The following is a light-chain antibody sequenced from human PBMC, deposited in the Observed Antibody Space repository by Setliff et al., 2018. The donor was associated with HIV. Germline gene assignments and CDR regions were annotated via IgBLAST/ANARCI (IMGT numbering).Light chain of an antibody. V-gene: IGLV1-40*01. CDR2: GST. Sequence: QPVLAQPPSVSGAPGQRVTISCTGSNSNIGAGPQVHWYQHLPGTAPKLLVYGSTNRPSGVPDRFSGSKSGTSASLAITGLQAEDEADYYCQTYDTSLHIYVFGTGTKVTVL. CDR1: NSNIGAGPQ. CDR3: QTYDTSLHIYV. J-gene: IGLJ1*01.